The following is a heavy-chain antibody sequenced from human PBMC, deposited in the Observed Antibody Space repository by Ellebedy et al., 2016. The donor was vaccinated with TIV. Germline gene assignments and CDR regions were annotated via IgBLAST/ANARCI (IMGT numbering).Heavy chain of an antibody. V-gene: IGHV3-72*01. Sequence: GGSLRLXCAASGFTFSDHYMDWVRQAPGKGLEWVGRSRNKANSYTTEYAASVKGRFTISRDDSKNSLYLQMNSLKTEDTALYYCGRAFYSDSRYYFDYWGQGALVTVSS. J-gene: IGHJ4*02. D-gene: IGHD4-11*01. CDR3: GRAFYSDSRYYFDY. CDR2: SRNKANSYTT. CDR1: GFTFSDHY.